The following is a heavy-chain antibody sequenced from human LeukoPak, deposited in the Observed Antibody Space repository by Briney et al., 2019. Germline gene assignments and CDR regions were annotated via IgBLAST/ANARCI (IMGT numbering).Heavy chain of an antibody. CDR3: ARRSFTKGAFDI. CDR1: GFTFSSYA. V-gene: IGHV3-30-3*01. Sequence: GGSLRLSCAASGFTFSSYAMHWVRQAPGKGLEWVAVISYDGSNKYYADSVKGRFTISRDNSKNTLYLQMNSLRAEDTAVYYCARRSFTKGAFDIWGQGTMVTVSS. CDR2: ISYDGSNK. D-gene: IGHD2-8*01. J-gene: IGHJ3*02.